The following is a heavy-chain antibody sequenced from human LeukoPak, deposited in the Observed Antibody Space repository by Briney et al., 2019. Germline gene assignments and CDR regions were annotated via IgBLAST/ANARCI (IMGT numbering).Heavy chain of an antibody. D-gene: IGHD2-2*01. CDR3: ARGGTRFGQLPLNWFDP. Sequence: SETLSLTCAVYGGSFGGYYWSWIRQPPGKGLEWIGEINHSGSTNYNPSLKSRVTISVDTSKNQFSLKLSSLTAADTAVYYCARGGTRFGQLPLNWFDPWGQGTLVTVSS. CDR2: INHSGST. J-gene: IGHJ5*02. V-gene: IGHV4-34*01. CDR1: GGSFGGYY.